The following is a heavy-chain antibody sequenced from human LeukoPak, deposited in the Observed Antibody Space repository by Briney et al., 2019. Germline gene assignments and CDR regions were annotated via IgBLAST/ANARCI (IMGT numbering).Heavy chain of an antibody. Sequence: PGGSLRLSCAASGFTVSSNYMSWVRQAPGKGLEWVSVIYSGGSTYYADSVKGRFTISRDNSKNTLYLQMNSLRAEDTAVYYCAKEATVTTQYHFYGMDLWGQGTTVTVSS. CDR1: GFTVSSNY. V-gene: IGHV3-66*01. CDR2: IYSGGST. D-gene: IGHD4-17*01. CDR3: AKEATVTTQYHFYGMDL. J-gene: IGHJ6*02.